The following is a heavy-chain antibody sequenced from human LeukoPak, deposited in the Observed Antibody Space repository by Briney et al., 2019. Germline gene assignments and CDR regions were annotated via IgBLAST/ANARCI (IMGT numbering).Heavy chain of an antibody. J-gene: IGHJ6*03. CDR2: INPNSGGT. V-gene: IGHV1-2*02. Sequence: VASVKVSCKASGYTFTGYFMHWVRQAPGQGLEWMGWINPNSGGTNYAQKFQGRVTMTRDTSISTAYMELSRLRSDDTAVYYCARGGLQTWYYYMDVWGKGTTVTVSS. CDR1: GYTFTGYF. CDR3: ARGGLQTWYYYMDV.